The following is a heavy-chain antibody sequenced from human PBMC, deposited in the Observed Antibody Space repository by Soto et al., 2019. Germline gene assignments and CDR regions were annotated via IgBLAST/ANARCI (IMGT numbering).Heavy chain of an antibody. CDR1: GFTFSSYG. CDR2: ISYDGSNK. Sequence: ESGGGVVHPGRSLRLSCAASGFTFSSYGMHWVRQAPGKGLEWVAVISYDGSNKYYADSVKGRFTISRDNSKNTLYLQMNSLRAEDTAVYYCAKDKYATGLAFDYWGQGTLVTVSS. D-gene: IGHD6-19*01. J-gene: IGHJ4*02. CDR3: AKDKYATGLAFDY. V-gene: IGHV3-30*18.